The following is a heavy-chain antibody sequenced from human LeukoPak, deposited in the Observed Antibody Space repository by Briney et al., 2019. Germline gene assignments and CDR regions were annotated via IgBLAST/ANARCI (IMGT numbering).Heavy chain of an antibody. J-gene: IGHJ1*01. CDR2: MKEDGSDE. D-gene: IGHD3-16*01. CDR1: GFSFSDTT. CDR3: AKGGAGGGYFPT. Sequence: GGSLRLSCVAPGFSFSDTTMSWVRQAAGQGLEWVARMKEDGSDENYVDSVKGRFTISRDNARNSLHLQMKSLRAEDTAVYFCAKGGAGGGYFPTWGQGILVIVSS. V-gene: IGHV3-7*03.